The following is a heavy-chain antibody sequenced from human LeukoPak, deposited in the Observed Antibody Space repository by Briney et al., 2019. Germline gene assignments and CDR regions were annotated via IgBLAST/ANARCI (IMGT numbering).Heavy chain of an antibody. CDR2: ISVSGGTT. CDR1: GFIFSTYA. V-gene: IGHV3-23*01. Sequence: GGSLRLSCAASGFIFSTYAMSWVRQAPGKGLEWVSTISVSGGTTYYADSVKGRFTISRDNSRTTLYLQMNSLRTEDTAVYYCARDFYASGSYYFDYWGQGTLVTVSS. CDR3: ARDFYASGSYYFDY. D-gene: IGHD3-10*01. J-gene: IGHJ4*02.